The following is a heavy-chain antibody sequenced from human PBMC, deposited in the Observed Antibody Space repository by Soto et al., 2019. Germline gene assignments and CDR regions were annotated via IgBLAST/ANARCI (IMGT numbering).Heavy chain of an antibody. J-gene: IGHJ6*02. V-gene: IGHV1-69*13. CDR2: IIPIFGTA. CDR1: GGTFSSYA. D-gene: IGHD3-9*01. Sequence: ASVKVSCKASGGTFSSYAISWVRQAPGQGLEWMGGIIPIFGTANYAQKFQGRVTITADESTSTAYMELSSLRSEDTAVYYCARGAYYDILTGYYGMDVWGQGTTVTVSS. CDR3: ARGAYYDILTGYYGMDV.